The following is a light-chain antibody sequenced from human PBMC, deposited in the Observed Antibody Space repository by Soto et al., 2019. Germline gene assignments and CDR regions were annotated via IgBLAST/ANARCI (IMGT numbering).Light chain of an antibody. CDR1: SSDIGTYNY. CDR2: DVT. Sequence: QSALTQPASVSGSPGQSITISCTGTSSDIGTYNYVSWYQQNPGRAPKLMIYDVTNRPSGISNRFSGSKSGNTASLTISDLQAEDEADYYCSSYTRSSTVVFGGGTKLTVL. J-gene: IGLJ2*01. CDR3: SSYTRSSTVV. V-gene: IGLV2-14*01.